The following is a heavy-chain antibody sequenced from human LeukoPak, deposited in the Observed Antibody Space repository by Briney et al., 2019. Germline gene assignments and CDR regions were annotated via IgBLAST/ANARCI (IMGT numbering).Heavy chain of an antibody. CDR3: ARVTLILTGLRFDP. J-gene: IGHJ5*02. D-gene: IGHD3-9*01. CDR1: GGSISSSNW. V-gene: IGHV4-4*02. Sequence: SETLSLTCAVSGGSISSSNWWSWVRQPPGKGLEWIGEIYPSGSTNYNPSLKSRVTISVDKSKNQFSLKLSSVTAADTAVYYCARVTLILTGLRFDPWGQGTLVTVSS. CDR2: IYPSGST.